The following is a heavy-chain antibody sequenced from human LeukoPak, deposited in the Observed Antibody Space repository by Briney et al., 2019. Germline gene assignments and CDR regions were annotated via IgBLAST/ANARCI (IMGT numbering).Heavy chain of an antibody. D-gene: IGHD6-19*01. CDR1: GFIFSDFD. V-gene: IGHV3-23*01. J-gene: IGHJ3*02. Sequence: GGSLRLSCAASGFIFSDFDMSWVRQAPGKGLEWVSAISHSGRSTYYADSVKGRFTISRDNSKNTLYLQMNSLRAEDTAVYYCARVPIDSSGWYVAFDIWGRGTMVTVSS. CDR3: ARVPIDSSGWYVAFDI. CDR2: ISHSGRST.